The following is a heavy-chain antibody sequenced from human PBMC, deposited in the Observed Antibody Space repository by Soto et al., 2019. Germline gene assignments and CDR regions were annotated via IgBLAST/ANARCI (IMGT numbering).Heavy chain of an antibody. CDR3: ARGIAAAIPYYYYMDV. CDR1: GGTFSSYT. J-gene: IGHJ6*03. Sequence: QVQLVQSGAEVKKPGSSVKVSCKASGGTFSSYTISWVRQAPGQGLEWMGRIIPILGIANYAQKFQGRVTITADKSTSTAYMELSSLRSEDTAVYYCARGIAAAIPYYYYMDVWDKGTTVTVSS. D-gene: IGHD6-13*01. CDR2: IIPILGIA. V-gene: IGHV1-69*02.